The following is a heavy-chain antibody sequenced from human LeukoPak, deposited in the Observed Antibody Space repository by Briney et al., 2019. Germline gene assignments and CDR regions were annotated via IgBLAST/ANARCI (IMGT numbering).Heavy chain of an antibody. V-gene: IGHV4-34*01. D-gene: IGHD3-10*01. J-gene: IGHJ4*02. Sequence: SETLSLTCAVYGGSFSGYYWSWIRQPPGKGLEWTGEINHSGSTNYNPSLKSRVTISVDTSKNQFSLKLSSVTAADTAVYYCAARKLWFGELLWSYWGQGTLVTVSS. CDR3: AARKLWFGELLWSY. CDR1: GGSFSGYY. CDR2: INHSGST.